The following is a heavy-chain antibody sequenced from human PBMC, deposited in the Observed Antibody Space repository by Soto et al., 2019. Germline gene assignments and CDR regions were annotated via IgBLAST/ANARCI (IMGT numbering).Heavy chain of an antibody. V-gene: IGHV1-69*13. Sequence: SVKVSGKASGGTFSSYAISWVRQAPGQGLEWMGGIIPIFGTANYAQKFQGRVTITADESTSTAYMELSSLRSEDTAVYYCERGATVTTFYNWFDHWGHGTLVTVS. CDR1: GGTFSSYA. CDR3: ERGATVTTFYNWFDH. CDR2: IIPIFGTA. J-gene: IGHJ5*02. D-gene: IGHD4-4*01.